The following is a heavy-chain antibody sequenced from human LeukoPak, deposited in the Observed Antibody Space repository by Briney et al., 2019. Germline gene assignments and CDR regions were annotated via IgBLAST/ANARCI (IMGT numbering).Heavy chain of an antibody. J-gene: IGHJ6*02. CDR2: IIPILGIA. CDR1: GGTFSSYA. CDR3: ASGRHYYGMNV. Sequence: SVKVSCKASGGTFSSYAISWVRQAPGQGLEWMGRIIPILGIANYAQKFQGRVTITADKSTSTAYMELSSLRSEDTAVYYCASGRHYYGMNVWGQGTTVTVSS. V-gene: IGHV1-69*04.